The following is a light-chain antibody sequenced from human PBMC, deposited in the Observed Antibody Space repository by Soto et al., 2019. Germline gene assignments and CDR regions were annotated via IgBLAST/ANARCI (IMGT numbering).Light chain of an antibody. V-gene: IGLV1-51*02. Sequence: QSVLTQPPSVSAAPRQKVSISYSGSSSNIGNNYVSWYQQLPGTAPKLLIYENNKRPSGILDRFSDSKSGTSATLGITGLQTGDEDDYYCGTWDSSLSCLVVVGGTKVTV. CDR1: SSNIGNNY. CDR2: ENN. J-gene: IGLJ2*01. CDR3: GTWDSSLSCLV.